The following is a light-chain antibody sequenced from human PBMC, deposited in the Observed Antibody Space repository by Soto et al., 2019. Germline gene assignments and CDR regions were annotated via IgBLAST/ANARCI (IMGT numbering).Light chain of an antibody. V-gene: IGKV3-15*01. CDR2: GAS. Sequence: EIVMTQSPATLSVSPGERVTLSCRASQSVGSNLAWYQQKPGQAPGLLIYGASTRATGIPARFSGSGSGTDFTLTISSLQSEDFEVYFWQHYNSWTPPWTFGQGTKVEVK. J-gene: IGKJ1*01. CDR1: QSVGSN. CDR3: QHYNSWTPPWT.